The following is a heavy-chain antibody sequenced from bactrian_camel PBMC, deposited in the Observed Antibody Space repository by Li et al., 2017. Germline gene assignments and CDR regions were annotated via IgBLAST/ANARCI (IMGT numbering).Heavy chain of an antibody. CDR2: INAGDGRT. J-gene: IGHJ4*01. D-gene: IGHD6*01. CDR1: GFTVSSYG. V-gene: IGHV3S40*01. CDR3: APVPLRTVAEVGDNY. Sequence: DVQLVESGGGLVQPGGSLRLSCASSGFTVSSYGLSWVRQAPGKGLEWVASINAGDGRTVYADSVKGRFAISRDNAKNTLSLEMNNLKTDDTAVYYCAPVPLRTVAEVGDNYWGQGTQVTVS.